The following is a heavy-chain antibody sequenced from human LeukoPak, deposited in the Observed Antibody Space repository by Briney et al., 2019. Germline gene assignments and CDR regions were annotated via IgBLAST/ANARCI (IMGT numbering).Heavy chain of an antibody. CDR2: IYYSGST. CDR1: GGSISSSSYY. J-gene: IGHJ4*02. V-gene: IGHV4-39*01. Sequence: PSETLSLTCTVSGGSISSSSYYWGWIRQPPGKGLEWIGSIYYSGSTYYKPSLKSRFTISVDTSKNQFSLKLSSVTATDTAVFYCARQYTGIDYWGQGTLVTVSS. D-gene: IGHD2-2*02. CDR3: ARQYTGIDY.